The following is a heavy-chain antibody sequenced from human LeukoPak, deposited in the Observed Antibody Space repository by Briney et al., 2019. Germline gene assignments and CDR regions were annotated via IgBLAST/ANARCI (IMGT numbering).Heavy chain of an antibody. CDR2: ISSGGSST. D-gene: IGHD6-19*01. J-gene: IGHJ4*02. CDR3: AKSVAGKGDLLGAEPDY. V-gene: IGHV3-23*01. Sequence: GGSLRLSCAASGFTFSYYAMTGVRQAPGKGLEGISGISSGGSSTFYADPVKGRFTVSRDNSRNTLFLQMNSLRGEDTAVYYCAKSVAGKGDLLGAEPDYWGQGVLVSVSS. CDR1: GFTFSYYA.